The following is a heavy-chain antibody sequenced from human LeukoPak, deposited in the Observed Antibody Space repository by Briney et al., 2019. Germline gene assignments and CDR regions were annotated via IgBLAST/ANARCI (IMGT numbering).Heavy chain of an antibody. CDR2: IYPGDSDT. V-gene: IGHV5-51*01. Sequence: GESLKISCKGSGYSFTSYWIGWVRQMPGKGLEWMGIIYPGDSDTRYGPSFQGQVTISADKSISTAYLQWSSLKASDTAMYYCARRGGGYCSSTSCYQSWFDPWGQGTLVTVSS. D-gene: IGHD2-2*01. J-gene: IGHJ5*02. CDR1: GYSFTSYW. CDR3: ARRGGGYCSSTSCYQSWFDP.